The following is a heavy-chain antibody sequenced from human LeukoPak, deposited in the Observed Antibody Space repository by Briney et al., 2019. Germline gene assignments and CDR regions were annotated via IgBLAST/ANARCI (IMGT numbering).Heavy chain of an antibody. CDR1: GGTFSSYA. D-gene: IGHD2-21*02. CDR2: IIPIFGTA. CDR3: ARATLRDCGGDCYSRGKYYFGY. J-gene: IGHJ4*02. Sequence: SVKVSGKASGGTFSSYAISWVRQAPGQGLEWMGGIIPIFGTANYAQKFQGRVTITTDESTSTAYMELSSLRSEDTAVYYCARATLRDCGGDCYSRGKYYFGYWGQGTLVTVSS. V-gene: IGHV1-69*05.